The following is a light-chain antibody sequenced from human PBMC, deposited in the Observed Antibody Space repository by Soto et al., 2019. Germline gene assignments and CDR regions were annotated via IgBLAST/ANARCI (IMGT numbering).Light chain of an antibody. J-gene: IGKJ2*01. CDR2: DTS. CDR3: QHYGSSPPEYT. CDR1: QSVSSGY. Sequence: EIVLTQSPGTLSLSPGERATLSCRASQSVSSGYLALYQRKPGQDPRLLIDDTSSRATGIPDRFSGSGSGTDFTLAISGLEPEDFAVYYGQHYGSSPPEYTFGRGTKLEIK. V-gene: IGKV3-20*01.